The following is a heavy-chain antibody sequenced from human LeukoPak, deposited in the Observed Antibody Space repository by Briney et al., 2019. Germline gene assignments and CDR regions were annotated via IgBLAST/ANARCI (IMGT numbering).Heavy chain of an antibody. CDR3: ARRTYYYAFDI. D-gene: IGHD3-22*01. Sequence: SETLSLTCTVSGGSISSYYWSWIRQPPGKGLEWIGYIYYSGSTNYNPSLKSRVTISIDTSKNQFSLKLSSVTAADTAVYYCARRTYYYAFDIWGQGTMVTVSS. CDR2: IYYSGST. V-gene: IGHV4-59*08. J-gene: IGHJ3*02. CDR1: GGSISSYY.